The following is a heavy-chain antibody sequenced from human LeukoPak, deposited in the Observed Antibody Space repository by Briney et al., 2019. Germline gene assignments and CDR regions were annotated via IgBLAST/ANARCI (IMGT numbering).Heavy chain of an antibody. D-gene: IGHD5-12*01. J-gene: IGHJ6*02. CDR3: ARGLLVATIGDYYYGMDV. V-gene: IGHV3-30-3*01. CDR2: ISYDGSNK. Sequence: GGSLRLSCAASGFTFSSYAMHWVGQAPGKGLEWVAVISYDGSNKYYADSVKGRFTISRDNSKNTLYLQMNSLRAEDTAVYYCARGLLVATIGDYYYGMDVWGQGTTVTVSS. CDR1: GFTFSSYA.